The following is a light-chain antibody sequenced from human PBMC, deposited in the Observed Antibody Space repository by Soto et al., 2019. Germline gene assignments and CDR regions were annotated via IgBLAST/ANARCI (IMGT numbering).Light chain of an antibody. J-gene: IGKJ2*02. V-gene: IGKV1-5*01. CDR1: QSIGNW. CDR2: DAS. CDR3: QQYSSYSCT. Sequence: DIQMTQSPATLSAFVGDRVTITCRASQSIGNWLAWYQQKPGKAPKLLIFDASSLQSGVPSRFSGSGFGTEFTLTINSLQPDDFATSYCQQYSSYSCTFGQGTKLETK.